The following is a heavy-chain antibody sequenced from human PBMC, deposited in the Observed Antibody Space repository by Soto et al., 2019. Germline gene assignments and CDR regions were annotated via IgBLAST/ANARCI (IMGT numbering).Heavy chain of an antibody. V-gene: IGHV1-3*01. J-gene: IGHJ3*02. CDR2: INAGNGNT. CDR1: GYTFTSYA. D-gene: IGHD2-2*01. CDR3: ARDRFSPTTSSHPPFDI. Sequence: QVQLVQSGAEVKKPGASVKVSCKASGYTFTSYAMHWVRQAPGQGLEWMGWINAGNGNTKYSQKFQGRVTITRDTSASTPSMELNSLRSKATAVYYCARDRFSPTTSSHPPFDIWGQGTMVTVSS.